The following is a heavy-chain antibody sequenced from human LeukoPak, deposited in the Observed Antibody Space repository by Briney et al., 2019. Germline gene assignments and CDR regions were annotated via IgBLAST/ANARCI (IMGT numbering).Heavy chain of an antibody. CDR2: IYYSGST. J-gene: IGHJ4*02. D-gene: IGHD6-6*01. CDR1: GGSISSYY. Sequence: SETLSLTCTVSGGSISSYYRSWVRQPPGKGLEWIGYIYYSGSTNYNPSLKSRVTISVDTSKNQFSLKLSSVTAADTAVYYCARAGYSSSPYFDYWGQGTLVTVSS. CDR3: ARAGYSSSPYFDY. V-gene: IGHV4-59*01.